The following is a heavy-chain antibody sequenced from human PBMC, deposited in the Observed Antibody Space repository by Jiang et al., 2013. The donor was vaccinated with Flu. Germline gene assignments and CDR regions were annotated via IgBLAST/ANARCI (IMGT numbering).Heavy chain of an antibody. J-gene: IGHJ4*02. D-gene: IGHD4-17*01. V-gene: IGHV1-2*02. Sequence: GAEVKKPGASVKVSCKASGYTFIGYYMHWVRQAPGQGLEWMGWINPNTGGTNYAQNFQGRVTMTRDTSISTAYMELSRLRSDDTAVYYCARGFRYGDYYFDYWGQGTLVTVSS. CDR3: ARGFRYGDYYFDY. CDR2: INPNTGGT. CDR1: GYTFIGYY.